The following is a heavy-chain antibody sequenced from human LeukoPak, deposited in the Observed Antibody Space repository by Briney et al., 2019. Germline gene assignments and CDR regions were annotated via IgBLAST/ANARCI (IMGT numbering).Heavy chain of an antibody. CDR3: ARGRGRGLIQLWLQAYYFDY. Sequence: SETLSLTCAVYGGSFSGYYWSWIRQPPGKGLEWIGEINHSGSTNSNPSLKSRVTISVDTSKNQFSLKLSSVTAADTAVYYCARGRGRGLIQLWLQAYYFDYWGQGTLVTVSS. D-gene: IGHD5-18*01. J-gene: IGHJ4*02. CDR2: INHSGST. CDR1: GGSFSGYY. V-gene: IGHV4-34*01.